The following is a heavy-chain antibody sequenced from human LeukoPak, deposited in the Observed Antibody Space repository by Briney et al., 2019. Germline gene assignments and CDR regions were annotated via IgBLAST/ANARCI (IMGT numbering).Heavy chain of an antibody. CDR1: GGSFSGYY. D-gene: IGHD3-22*01. CDR2: INHSGST. CDR3: ARGRPIYDSSGYYTGVVD. V-gene: IGHV4-34*01. Sequence: SETLSLTCAVYGGSFSGYYWSWIRQPPGKGLEWIGEINHSGSTNYNPSLKSRVTISVDTSKNQFSLKLSSVTAADTAVYYCARGRPIYDSSGYYTGVVDWGQGTLVTVSS. J-gene: IGHJ4*02.